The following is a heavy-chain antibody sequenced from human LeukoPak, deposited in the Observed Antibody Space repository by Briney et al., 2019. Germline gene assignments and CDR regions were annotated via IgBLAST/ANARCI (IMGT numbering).Heavy chain of an antibody. CDR1: GYTLTEVS. Sequence: ASVKVSRKVSGYTLTEVSMHWVRQAPGTALEWMGGFDAEDCETIYAQKSQGKVTMTEDTSTDTAYMELSSLRSEDTAVYYCATARGPRYYYYGMDVWGEGTTVTVSS. V-gene: IGHV1-24*01. J-gene: IGHJ6*04. CDR3: ATARGPRYYYYGMDV. CDR2: FDAEDCET. D-gene: IGHD1-26*01.